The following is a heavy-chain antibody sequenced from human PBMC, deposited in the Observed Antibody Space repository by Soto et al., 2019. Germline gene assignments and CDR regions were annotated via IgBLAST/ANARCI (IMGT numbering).Heavy chain of an antibody. V-gene: IGHV3-64D*08. J-gene: IGHJ4*02. CDR2: ISSNGGST. CDR3: VAHYYDSSGYYYVLDY. Sequence: PGGSLRLSCSASGFTFSSYAMHWVRQDPGKGLEYVSAISSNGGSTYYADSVKGRFTISRDNSKNTLYLQMSSLRAEDTAVYYCVAHYYDSSGYYYVLDYWGQGTLVTVSS. CDR1: GFTFSSYA. D-gene: IGHD3-22*01.